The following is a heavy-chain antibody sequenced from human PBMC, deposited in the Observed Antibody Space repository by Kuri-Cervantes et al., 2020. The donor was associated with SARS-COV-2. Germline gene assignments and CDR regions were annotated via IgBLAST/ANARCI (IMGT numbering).Heavy chain of an antibody. D-gene: IGHD5-18*01. Sequence: SETLSLTCTVSGGSISSGSYYWSWIRQPAGKGLEWIGRIYTSGSTNYNPSLKSRVTISVDASKNQFSLKLSSVTAADTAVYYCARTARHFDLWGRGTLVTVSS. CDR1: GGSISSGSYY. V-gene: IGHV4-61*02. CDR3: ARTARHFDL. J-gene: IGHJ2*01. CDR2: IYTSGST.